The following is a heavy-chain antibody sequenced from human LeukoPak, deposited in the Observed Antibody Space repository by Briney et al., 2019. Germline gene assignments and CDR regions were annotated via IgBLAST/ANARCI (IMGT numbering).Heavy chain of an antibody. CDR1: GFSLSTSGVG. CDR2: IYWDDDK. V-gene: IGHV2-5*02. J-gene: IGHJ4*02. CDR3: AHRAVDTNYWSSYYFDY. D-gene: IGHD5-18*01. Sequence: ESGPTLVKPTQTLTLTCTFSGFSLSTSGVGVGWIRQPPGKALEWLALIYWDDDKRYSPSLKSRLTITKDTSKNQVVLTMTNLDPVDTATYYCAHRAVDTNYWSSYYFDYWGQGTLVTVSS.